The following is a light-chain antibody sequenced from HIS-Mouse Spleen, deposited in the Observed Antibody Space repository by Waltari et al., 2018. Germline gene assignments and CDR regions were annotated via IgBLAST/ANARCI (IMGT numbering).Light chain of an antibody. Sequence: SYELTQPPSVSVSPGQTARITCSGDALPKKYAYWYQQKSGQAPVLVIYEDSKRPSGRPERFSGSNSGTMATLTISGAQVEDEADYYCYSTDSSGNHRVFGGGTKLTVL. V-gene: IGLV3-10*01. CDR1: ALPKKY. CDR2: EDS. CDR3: YSTDSSGNHRV. J-gene: IGLJ2*01.